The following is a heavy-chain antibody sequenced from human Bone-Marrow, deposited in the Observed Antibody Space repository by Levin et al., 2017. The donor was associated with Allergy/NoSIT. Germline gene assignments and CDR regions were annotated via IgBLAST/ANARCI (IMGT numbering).Heavy chain of an antibody. V-gene: IGHV3-7*04. CDR1: GFTFSNYW. D-gene: IGHD1-1*01. CDR2: IKEDGSEK. CDR3: ARDETTSAFDI. Sequence: GGSLRLSCAASGFTFSNYWMSWVRQAPGNGLEWVANIKEDGSEKYYVDSVKGRFTISRDNAKNCLYLQMSSLRAEDTAVYYCARDETTSAFDIWGQGTMVTVSS. J-gene: IGHJ3*02.